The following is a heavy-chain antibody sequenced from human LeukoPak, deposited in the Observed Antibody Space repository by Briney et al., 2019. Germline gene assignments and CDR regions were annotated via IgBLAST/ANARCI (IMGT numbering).Heavy chain of an antibody. J-gene: IGHJ3*02. V-gene: IGHV3-30-3*01. CDR3: ARDSAAVAGTGSAFDI. CDR2: ISYDGSNK. D-gene: IGHD6-19*01. CDR1: GFTFSSYA. Sequence: GGSLRLSCAASGFTFSSYAMHWVRQAPGKGLEWVAVISYDGSNKYYADSVKGRFTISRDNSKNTLYLPMNSLRAEDTAVYYCARDSAAVAGTGSAFDIWGQGTMVTVSS.